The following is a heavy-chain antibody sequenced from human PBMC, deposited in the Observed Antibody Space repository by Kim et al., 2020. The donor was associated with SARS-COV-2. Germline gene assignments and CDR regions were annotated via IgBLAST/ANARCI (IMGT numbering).Heavy chain of an antibody. CDR3: ATSKPRLPVDY. Sequence: SETLSLTCTVSGGSISSGGYYWSWIRQHPGKGLEWIGYIYYSGSTYYNPSLKSRVTISVDTSKNQFSLKLSSVTAADTAVYYCATSKPRLPVDYWGQGTLVTVSS. CDR1: GGSISSGGYY. J-gene: IGHJ4*02. V-gene: IGHV4-31*03. CDR2: IYYSGST. D-gene: IGHD6-25*01.